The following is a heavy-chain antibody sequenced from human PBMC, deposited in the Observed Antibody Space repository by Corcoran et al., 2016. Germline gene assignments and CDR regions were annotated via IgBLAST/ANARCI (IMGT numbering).Heavy chain of an antibody. CDR2: INPNSGGT. CDR3: ARAKRSSWYSPIDY. Sequence: QVQLVQSGAEVKKPGASVKVSCKASGYTFTGYYMHWVRQAPGQGLEWMGWINPNSGGTNYAQKFQGRFTMTRDTSISRADMELSRLGADDTAVYYCARAKRSSWYSPIDYWGQGTLVTVSS. J-gene: IGHJ4*02. CDR1: GYTFTGYY. V-gene: IGHV1-2*02. D-gene: IGHD6-13*01.